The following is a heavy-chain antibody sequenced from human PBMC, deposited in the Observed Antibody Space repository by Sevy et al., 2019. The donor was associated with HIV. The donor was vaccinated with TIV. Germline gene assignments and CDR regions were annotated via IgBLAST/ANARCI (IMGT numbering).Heavy chain of an antibody. J-gene: IGHJ3*02. CDR1: GFTFSSYS. CDR3: ARDQYYYGSGSGAFDI. Sequence: GGSQRLSCAASGFTFSSYSMNWVRQAPGKGLEWVSSISSSSSYIYYADSVKGRFTISRDNAKNSLYLQMNSLRAEDTAVYYCARDQYYYGSGSGAFDIWGQGTMVTVSS. D-gene: IGHD3-10*01. CDR2: ISSSSSYI. V-gene: IGHV3-21*01.